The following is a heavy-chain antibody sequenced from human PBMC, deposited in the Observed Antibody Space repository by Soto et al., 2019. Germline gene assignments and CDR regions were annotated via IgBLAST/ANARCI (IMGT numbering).Heavy chain of an antibody. Sequence: EVQLVESGGGLVQPGRSLRLSCAASGFTFDDYAMHWVRQAPGKGLEWVSGISWNSDNIGYADSVKGRFTVSRDNAKNSLYLQMNSLRAEDTALYYCAKDKGGDKYGWFNGMDVLGQGTTVTVSS. CDR3: AKDKGGDKYGWFNGMDV. CDR2: ISWNSDNI. D-gene: IGHD2-8*02. J-gene: IGHJ6*02. V-gene: IGHV3-9*01. CDR1: GFTFDDYA.